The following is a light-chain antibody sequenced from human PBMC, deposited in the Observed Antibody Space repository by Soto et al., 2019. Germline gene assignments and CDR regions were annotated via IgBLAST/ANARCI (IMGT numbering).Light chain of an antibody. J-gene: IGLJ3*02. V-gene: IGLV2-14*01. CDR2: EVR. Sequence: QSVLTQPASVSGSPGQSITVSCTGTSSDVGGYSYVSWYQQHPGKAPKLLIYEVRYRPSGVSIRFSGSKSGNTASLTISGLQAEDEADYYCSSYTTSSSNWVFGGGTQLTVL. CDR1: SSDVGGYSY. CDR3: SSYTTSSSNWV.